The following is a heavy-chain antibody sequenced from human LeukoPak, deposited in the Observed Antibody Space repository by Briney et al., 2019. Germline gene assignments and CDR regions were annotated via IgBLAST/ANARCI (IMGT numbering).Heavy chain of an antibody. CDR3: ARGSITIFGVVIDGYFDY. CDR2: IYYSGSN. D-gene: IGHD3-3*01. Sequence: SETLSLTCTVSGGSISSYYWRWIRQPPGKGLEWIGYIYYSGSNNYNPSLKSRVTISVDTSKNQFSLKLSSVTAADTAVYYCARGSITIFGVVIDGYFDYWGQGTLVTVSS. CDR1: GGSISSYY. J-gene: IGHJ4*02. V-gene: IGHV4-59*01.